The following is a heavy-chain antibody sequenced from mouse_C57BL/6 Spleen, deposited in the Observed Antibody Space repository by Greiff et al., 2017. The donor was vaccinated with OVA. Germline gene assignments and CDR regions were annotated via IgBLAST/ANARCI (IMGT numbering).Heavy chain of an antibody. CDR3: ARPGGSSSWYFDV. J-gene: IGHJ1*03. CDR1: GYAFSSSW. D-gene: IGHD1-1*01. V-gene: IGHV1-82*01. CDR2: IYPGDGDT. Sequence: QVQLQQSGPELVKPGASVKISCKASGYAFSSSWMNWVKQRPGKGLEWIGRIYPGDGDTNYNGKFKGKATLTADKSSSTASMQLSSLTSEDSAVYCCARPGGSSSWYFDVWGTGTTVTVSS.